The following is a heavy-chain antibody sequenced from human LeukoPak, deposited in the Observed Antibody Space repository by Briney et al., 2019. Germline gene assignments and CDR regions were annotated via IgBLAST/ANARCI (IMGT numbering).Heavy chain of an antibody. CDR1: GFTFSSYW. V-gene: IGHV3-74*01. J-gene: IGHJ4*02. CDR2: IKTDGSST. Sequence: GGSLRLSCAASGFTFSSYWMHWVRQAPGKGLVWVSRIKTDGSSTSYADSVKGRFTISRDNAKNTLYLQMNSLRAEDTAVYYCDAPGPEEYFDYWGQGTLVTVSS. CDR3: DAPGPEEYFDY.